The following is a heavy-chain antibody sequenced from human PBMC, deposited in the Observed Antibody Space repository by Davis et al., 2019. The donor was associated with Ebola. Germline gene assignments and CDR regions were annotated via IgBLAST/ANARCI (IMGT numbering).Heavy chain of an antibody. CDR2: IYPGDSDT. D-gene: IGHD3-3*01. Sequence: GESLKISCTGSGYSFTSYWIGWVRQMPGKGLEWMGIIYPGDSDTRYSPSFQGQVTISADKSISPAYLQWSRLTASDTAMYYCARTLRFLEWLFDYWGQGTLVTVSS. CDR3: ARTLRFLEWLFDY. V-gene: IGHV5-51*01. CDR1: GYSFTSYW. J-gene: IGHJ4*02.